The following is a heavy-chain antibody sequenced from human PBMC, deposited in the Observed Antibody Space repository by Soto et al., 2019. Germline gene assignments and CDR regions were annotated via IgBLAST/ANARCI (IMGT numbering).Heavy chain of an antibody. Sequence: SVKLSCKASGPSCNSYAIIWVRQTPRQGLEWGGGSILNVDAAHQASKFQGRVTIAADACAGTAYMELCGLRSEETAVYYCAKGSSYDASLASGSPGFCYNYFGLEVRGKGGTVSVCS. CDR2: SILNVDAA. J-gene: IGHJ6*04. D-gene: IGHD3-16*01. V-gene: IGHV1-69*01. CDR1: GPSCNSYA. CDR3: AKGSSYDASLASGSPGFCYNYFGLEV.